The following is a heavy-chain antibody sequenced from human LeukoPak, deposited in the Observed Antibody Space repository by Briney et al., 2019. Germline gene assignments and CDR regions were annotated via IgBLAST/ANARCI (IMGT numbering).Heavy chain of an antibody. J-gene: IGHJ4*02. D-gene: IGHD5-24*01. Sequence: GASVKVSCKASGYTFTTYYMHWVRQAPGQGLVWMGLINPSAGGTRYAQKFQGRVTITRDTSTSTVYMELSSLRSEDTAVYYCASGYKTVSVFDHWGQGTLVTVSS. V-gene: IGHV1-46*01. CDR2: INPSAGGT. CDR1: GYTFTTYY. CDR3: ASGYKTVSVFDH.